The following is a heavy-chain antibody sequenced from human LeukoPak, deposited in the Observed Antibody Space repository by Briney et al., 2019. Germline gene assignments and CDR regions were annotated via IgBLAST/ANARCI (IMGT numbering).Heavy chain of an antibody. CDR2: ISSSSSTI. J-gene: IGHJ6*03. V-gene: IGHV3-48*01. CDR1: GFTFSSYS. Sequence: PGGSLRLSCAASGFTFSSYSMNWVRQAPGKGLEWVSYISSSSSTIYYADSVKGRFTISRDNAKNSLYLQMNSLRAEDTAVYYCAKEGGYTSSGWSYYYYMDVWGKGTTVTVSS. CDR3: AKEGGYTSSGWSYYYYMDV. D-gene: IGHD6-19*01.